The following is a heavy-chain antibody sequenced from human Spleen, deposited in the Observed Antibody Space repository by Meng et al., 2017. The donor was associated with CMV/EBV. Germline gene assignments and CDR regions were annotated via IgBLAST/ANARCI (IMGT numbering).Heavy chain of an antibody. V-gene: IGHV3-66*04. D-gene: IGHD4-23*01. Sequence: GESLKISCTGSGYTVSTNYMTWVRQAPGKGLEWVSVIYSGGSTYYADSVKGRFTISRDNSKNTLYLQMNSLRAEDTAVYYCAKRLNSDYSFDYWGQGTLVTVSS. CDR1: GYTVSTNY. CDR2: IYSGGST. CDR3: AKRLNSDYSFDY. J-gene: IGHJ4*02.